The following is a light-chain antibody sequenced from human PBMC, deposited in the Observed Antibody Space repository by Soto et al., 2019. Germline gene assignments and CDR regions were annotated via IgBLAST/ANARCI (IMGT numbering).Light chain of an antibody. V-gene: IGKV3-20*01. CDR2: GAS. CDR3: QQYGSSPPT. J-gene: IGKJ2*01. Sequence: EIVLTQSPGTLSLSPGERATLSCRASQRVSSSYLAWYQQKPGQAPRLLIYGASSRATGIPDRFSGSGSGTDFTLNISRLEPEDFAVYYCQQYGSSPPTFGQGTKLEIK. CDR1: QRVSSSY.